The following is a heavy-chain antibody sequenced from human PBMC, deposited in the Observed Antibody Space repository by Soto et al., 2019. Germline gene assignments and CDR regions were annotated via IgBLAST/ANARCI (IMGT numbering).Heavy chain of an antibody. Sequence: SETLSLTCTVSGGSISSSSYYWGWIRQPPGKGLEWIGSIYYSGSTYYNPSLKSRVTISVDTSKNHFSLKLSSVTAADTAVYYCARTDIVVVPAANWGMDVWGQGTTVTVSS. D-gene: IGHD2-2*01. CDR1: GGSISSSSYY. CDR3: ARTDIVVVPAANWGMDV. V-gene: IGHV4-39*01. CDR2: IYYSGST. J-gene: IGHJ6*02.